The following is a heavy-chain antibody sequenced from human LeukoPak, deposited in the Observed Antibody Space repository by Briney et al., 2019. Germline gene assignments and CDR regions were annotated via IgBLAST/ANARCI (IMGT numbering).Heavy chain of an antibody. CDR1: GGSFSGYY. V-gene: IGHV4-34*01. CDR2: INHSGST. CDR3: ARRIVHYYFDY. Sequence: PLETLSLTCAVYGGSFSGYYWSWIRQPPGKGLEWIGEINHSGSTNYNPSLKSRVTISVDTSKNQFSLRLSSVTAADTAVYYCARRIVHYYFDYWGQGTLVTVSS. J-gene: IGHJ4*02. D-gene: IGHD2/OR15-2a*01.